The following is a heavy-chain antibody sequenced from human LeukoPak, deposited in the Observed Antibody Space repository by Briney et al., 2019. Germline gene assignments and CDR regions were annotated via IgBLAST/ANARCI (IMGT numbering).Heavy chain of an antibody. CDR1: GGSFSGYY. CDR3: ARGRVGATRGYYYYGMDV. D-gene: IGHD1-26*01. V-gene: IGHV4-34*01. Sequence: SETLSLTCAVYGGSFSGYYWSWIRQPPGKGLEWIGKINHSGSTNYNPSLKSRVTISVDTSKNQFSLKLSSVTAADTAVYYCARGRVGATRGYYYYGMDVWGQGTTVTVSS. J-gene: IGHJ6*02. CDR2: INHSGST.